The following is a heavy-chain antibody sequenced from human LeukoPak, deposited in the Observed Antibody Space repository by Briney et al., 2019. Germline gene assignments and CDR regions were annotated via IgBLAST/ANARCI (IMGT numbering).Heavy chain of an antibody. CDR1: GGSISSYY. Sequence: SETLSLTCTVSGGSISSYYWSWIRQPAGKGLEWIGRIYTSGSTNYNPSLKSRVTMSVDTSKNQFSLKLSSVTAADTAVYYWARHASSGWYWYFDYWGQGTLVTVSS. V-gene: IGHV4-4*07. J-gene: IGHJ4*02. D-gene: IGHD6-19*01. CDR2: IYTSGST. CDR3: ARHASSGWYWYFDY.